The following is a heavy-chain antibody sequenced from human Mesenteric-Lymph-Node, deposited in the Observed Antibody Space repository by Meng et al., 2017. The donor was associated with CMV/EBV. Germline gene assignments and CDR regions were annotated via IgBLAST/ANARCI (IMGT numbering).Heavy chain of an antibody. CDR3: ARGRFSYNYAHIDY. CDR1: GFTFSSYS. J-gene: IGHJ4*02. Sequence: GESLKISCAASGFTFSSYSMNWVRQAPGKGLEWVSSISSSSSYIYYADSVKGRFTISRDNAKNSLYRQMNSLRAEETAVYYCARGRFSYNYAHIDYGAREHWSPSPQ. CDR2: ISSSSSYI. V-gene: IGHV3-21*01. D-gene: IGHD3-16*01.